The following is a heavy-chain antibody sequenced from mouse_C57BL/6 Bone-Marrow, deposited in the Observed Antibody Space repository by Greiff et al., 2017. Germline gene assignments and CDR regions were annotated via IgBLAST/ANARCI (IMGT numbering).Heavy chain of an antibody. CDR1: GFNIKDDY. V-gene: IGHV14-4*01. Sequence: EVQLQQSGAELVRPGASVKLSCTASGFNIKDDYMHWVKQRPEQGLEWIGWIDPENGDTEYASKFQGKATITADTSSNTAYLQLSSLTSEATAVYYCTTDYDVSHWYFDVWGTGTTVTVSS. CDR3: TTDYDVSHWYFDV. D-gene: IGHD2-4*01. CDR2: IDPENGDT. J-gene: IGHJ1*03.